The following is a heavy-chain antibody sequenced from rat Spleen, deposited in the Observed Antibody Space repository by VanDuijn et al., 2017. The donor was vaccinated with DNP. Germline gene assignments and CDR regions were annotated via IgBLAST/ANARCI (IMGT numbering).Heavy chain of an antibody. CDR3: ARGNDGYFPNWYFDL. CDR1: GYSITSSY. D-gene: IGHD1-12*03. J-gene: IGHJ1*01. CDR2: ISYSGGT. V-gene: IGHV3-1*01. Sequence: EVQLQESGPGLVKPSQSLSLTCSVTGYSITSSYRWNWIRKFPGNKMEWIGHISYSGGTSYNPSLKSRISITRDTSKNQFFLHLNSVTTEDTATYYCARGNDGYFPNWYFDLWGPGTMVTVSS.